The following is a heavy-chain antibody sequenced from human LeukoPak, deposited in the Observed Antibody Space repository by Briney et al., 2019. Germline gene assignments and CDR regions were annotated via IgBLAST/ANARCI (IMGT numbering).Heavy chain of an antibody. J-gene: IGHJ4*02. CDR3: AHSSGYYWSVGYFDY. CDR2: ISYDGSNK. CDR1: GFTFSSYA. Sequence: RGSLRLSCAASGFTFSSYAMHWVRQAPGKGLEWVAVISYDGSNKYYADSVKGRFTISRDNSKNTLYLQMNSLRAEDTAVYYCAHSSGYYWSVGYFDYWGQGTLVTVSS. V-gene: IGHV3-30-3*01. D-gene: IGHD3-22*01.